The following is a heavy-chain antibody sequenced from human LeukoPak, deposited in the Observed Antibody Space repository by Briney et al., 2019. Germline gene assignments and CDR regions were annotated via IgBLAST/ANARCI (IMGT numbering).Heavy chain of an antibody. D-gene: IGHD1-26*01. J-gene: IGHJ4*02. CDR1: GGSISSYY. CDR3: AREIPLVGATDY. V-gene: IGHV4-4*07. Sequence: SETLSLTCTVSGGSISSYYWSWIRQPAGKGLEWIGRIYTSGSTNYNPSLKSRVTMSVDTSKNQFSLKLSSVTAADTAVYNCAREIPLVGATDYWGQGTLVTVSS. CDR2: IYTSGST.